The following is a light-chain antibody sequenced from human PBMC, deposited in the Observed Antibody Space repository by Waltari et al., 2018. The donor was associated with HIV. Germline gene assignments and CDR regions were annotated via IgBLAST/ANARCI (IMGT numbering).Light chain of an antibody. Sequence: QSVLTQPPSVPAAPGPKVTIPCSGSSPNIGNHYVTWYQQLPGTAPKLLIYDNNKRPSGIPDRFSASKSGTSATLGITGLQTGDEADYYCGTWDSRLSARVFGGGTKLTVL. CDR2: DNN. CDR1: SPNIGNHY. J-gene: IGLJ3*02. V-gene: IGLV1-51*01. CDR3: GTWDSRLSARV.